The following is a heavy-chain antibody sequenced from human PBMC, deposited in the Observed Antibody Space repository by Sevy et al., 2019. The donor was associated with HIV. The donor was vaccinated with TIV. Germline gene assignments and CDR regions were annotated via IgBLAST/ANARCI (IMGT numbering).Heavy chain of an antibody. CDR1: GFSFSNSA. CDR3: VKDPDYNFWRGDYGMDV. D-gene: IGHD3-3*01. Sequence: GGSLRLSCSGSGFSFSNSAMNWVRQTPGKGLKYVSAISSDGVSTYYTDSVRGSFTISRDNSKNTLYLQMGSLRVEDTAVYYCVKDPDYNFWRGDYGMDVWGQGTTVTVSS. V-gene: IGHV3-64D*06. J-gene: IGHJ6*02. CDR2: ISSDGVST.